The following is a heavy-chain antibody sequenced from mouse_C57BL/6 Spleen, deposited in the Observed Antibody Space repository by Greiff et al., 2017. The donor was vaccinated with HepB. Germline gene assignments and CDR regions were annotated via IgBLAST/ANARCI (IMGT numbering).Heavy chain of an antibody. J-gene: IGHJ3*01. CDR2: ISDGGSYT. V-gene: IGHV5-4*03. CDR1: GFTFSSYA. D-gene: IGHD4-1*01. Sequence: DVKLQESGGGLVKPGGSLKLSCAASGFTFSSYAMSWVRQTPEKRLEWVATISDGGSYTYYPDNVKGRFTISRDNAKNNLYLQMSHLKSEDTAMYYCAKLGGGFAYWGQGTLVTVSA. CDR3: AKLGGGFAY.